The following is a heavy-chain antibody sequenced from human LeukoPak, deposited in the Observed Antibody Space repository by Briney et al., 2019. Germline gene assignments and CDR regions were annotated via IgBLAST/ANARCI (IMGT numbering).Heavy chain of an antibody. Sequence: SETLSLTCTVSGGSIRSYYWSWIRQPPGKKLKWIGYIHSSGSTSYNPSLRSRVAISADTSRNQVSLNLKFLTSADTAVYYCARDGGAPIYGLDVWGQGTTVTVSS. D-gene: IGHD3-16*01. CDR2: IHSSGST. CDR1: GGSIRSYY. CDR3: ARDGGAPIYGLDV. V-gene: IGHV4-59*01. J-gene: IGHJ6*02.